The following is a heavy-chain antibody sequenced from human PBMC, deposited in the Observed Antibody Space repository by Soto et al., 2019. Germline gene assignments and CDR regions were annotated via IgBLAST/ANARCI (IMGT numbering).Heavy chain of an antibody. CDR2: ISWDGGST. Sequence: GGSLRLSCAASGFTFDDYTMHWVRQTPGKGLEWVSLISWDGGSTYYADSVKGRFTISRDNSKNSLYLQMNSLRTEDTALYYCAKVNGEYSYGYFGYWGQGTLVTVSS. V-gene: IGHV3-43*01. CDR3: AKVNGEYSYGYFGY. D-gene: IGHD5-18*01. J-gene: IGHJ4*02. CDR1: GFTFDDYT.